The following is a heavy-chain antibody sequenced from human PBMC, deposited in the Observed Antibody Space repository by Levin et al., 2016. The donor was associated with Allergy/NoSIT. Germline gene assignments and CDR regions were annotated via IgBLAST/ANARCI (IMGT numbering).Heavy chain of an antibody. J-gene: IGHJ3*02. CDR2: INPEGDDP. Sequence: ASVKVSCKASGFAFANHFMHWVRQAPGQGLEWMGIINPEGDDPSYARRFLGRVTLTRDMSTSTVHMELISLSAEDTAVYYCASADDPDAFDIWGQGTLVTVSS. CDR1: GFAFANHF. V-gene: IGHV1-46*03. CDR3: ASADDPDAFDI.